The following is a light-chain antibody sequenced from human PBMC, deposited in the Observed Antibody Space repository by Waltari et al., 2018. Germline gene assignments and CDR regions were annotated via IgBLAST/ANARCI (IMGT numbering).Light chain of an antibody. V-gene: IGKV4-1*01. CDR2: WAS. CDR1: QTVLSSSNNKNY. J-gene: IGKJ4*01. Sequence: DIVMTQSPDSLAVSLGERATFNCKSSQTVLSSSNNKNYLAWYQQKPGHPPKLLIYWASTREYGVPDRFSGSGSGTDFTLTISSLQAEDVAVYYCQQYYSAPFTFGGGTKVEIK. CDR3: QQYYSAPFT.